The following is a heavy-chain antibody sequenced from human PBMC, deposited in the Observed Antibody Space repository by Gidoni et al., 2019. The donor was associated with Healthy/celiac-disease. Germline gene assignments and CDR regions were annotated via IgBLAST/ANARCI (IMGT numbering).Heavy chain of an antibody. Sequence: QVQLQESGPGLVKPSQTLSLTCTVSGGSISSGSYYWSWIRQPAGKGLEWIGRIYTSGSTNYNPSLKSRVTISVDTSKNQFSLKLSSVTAADTAVYYCAREGRGMGPNWFDPWGQGTLVTVSS. D-gene: IGHD1-20*01. CDR2: IYTSGST. V-gene: IGHV4-61*02. CDR1: GGSISSGSYY. CDR3: AREGRGMGPNWFDP. J-gene: IGHJ5*02.